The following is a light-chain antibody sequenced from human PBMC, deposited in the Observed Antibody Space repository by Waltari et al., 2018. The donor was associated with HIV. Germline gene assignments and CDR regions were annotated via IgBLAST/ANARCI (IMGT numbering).Light chain of an antibody. J-gene: IGKJ2*01. CDR3: QQYNNWPPYT. V-gene: IGKV3-15*01. CDR1: QSVSSN. CDR2: GAS. Sequence: DILMTQSPATLSVFPGERATLSCRASQSVSSNLAGYQQKPGQAPRHLLSGASTMATGIPARFSGSGSGTEFTLTISSLQSEDFAVYYCQQYNNWPPYTFGQGTKLEI.